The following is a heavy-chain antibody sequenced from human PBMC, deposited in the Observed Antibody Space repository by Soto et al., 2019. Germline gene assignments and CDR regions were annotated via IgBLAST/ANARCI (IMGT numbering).Heavy chain of an antibody. CDR2: IYYSGST. Sequence: SETLSLTCTVSGGSISSYYWSWIRQPPGKGLEWIGYIYYSGSTNYNPSLKSRVTISVDTSKNQFSLKLSSVTAADTAVYYCAATYYYGSGSYYAAFDIWGQGTMVTVSS. D-gene: IGHD3-10*01. V-gene: IGHV4-59*01. J-gene: IGHJ3*02. CDR1: GGSISSYY. CDR3: AATYYYGSGSYYAAFDI.